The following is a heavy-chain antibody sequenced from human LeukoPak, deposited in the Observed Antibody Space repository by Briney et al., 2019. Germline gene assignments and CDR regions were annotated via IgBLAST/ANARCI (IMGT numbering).Heavy chain of an antibody. CDR2: IYYSGST. J-gene: IGHJ2*01. V-gene: IGHV4-59*01. Sequence: SETLSLTCTVSGGSISSYYWSWIRQPPGKGLEWIGYIYYSGSTNYNPSLKSRVSISGDTSKNQFSLKLSSVTAADTAVYYCARDRTGEGRFDPWGRGTLVTVSS. CDR1: GGSISSYY. CDR3: ARDRTGEGRFDP. D-gene: IGHD1-14*01.